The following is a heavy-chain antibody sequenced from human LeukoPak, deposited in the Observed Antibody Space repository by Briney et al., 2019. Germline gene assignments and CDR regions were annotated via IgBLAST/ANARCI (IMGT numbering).Heavy chain of an antibody. Sequence: GGSLRLSCAVSGFTLSNYSMNWVRQAPGKGLEWVSYISSSSSTIYYADSVKGRFTISRDNAKNSLYLQMNSLRAEDTAVYYCARRVVPIYYYYMDVWGKGTTVTVSS. D-gene: IGHD2-8*01. J-gene: IGHJ6*03. CDR3: ARRVVPIYYYYMDV. CDR1: GFTLSNYS. V-gene: IGHV3-48*01. CDR2: ISSSSSTI.